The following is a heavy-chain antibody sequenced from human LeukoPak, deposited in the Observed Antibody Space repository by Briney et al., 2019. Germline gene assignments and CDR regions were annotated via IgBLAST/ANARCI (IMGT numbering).Heavy chain of an antibody. CDR3: ARDIVVVGYMDV. D-gene: IGHD2-2*01. CDR2: IYYSGST. V-gene: IGHV4-39*07. J-gene: IGHJ6*03. CDR1: GGSISSSYY. Sequence: SETLSLTCTVSGGSISSSYYWGWIRQPPGKGLEWIGSIYYSGSTYYNPSLKSRVTISVDTSKNQFSLKLSSVTAADTAVYYCARDIVVVGYMDVWGKGTTVTVSS.